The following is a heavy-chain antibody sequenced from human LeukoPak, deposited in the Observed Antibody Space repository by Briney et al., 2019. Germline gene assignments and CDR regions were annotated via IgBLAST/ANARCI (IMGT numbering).Heavy chain of an antibody. CDR3: ARTKMYYDFRSGYYDFDY. J-gene: IGHJ4*02. CDR1: GYTFTSYG. V-gene: IGHV1-18*01. D-gene: IGHD3-3*01. Sequence: ASVKVSCKASGYTFTSYGISWVRQAPGQGLEWMGWISAYNGNTNYAQKPQGRVTMTTDTSTSTAYMELRSLRSDDTAVYYCARTKMYYDFRSGYYDFDYWGQGTLVTVSS. CDR2: ISAYNGNT.